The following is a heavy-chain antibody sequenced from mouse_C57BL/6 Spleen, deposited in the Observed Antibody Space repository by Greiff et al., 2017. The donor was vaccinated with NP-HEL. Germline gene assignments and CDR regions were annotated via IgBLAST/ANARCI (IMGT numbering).Heavy chain of an antibody. Sequence: QVQLQQPGAELVMPGASVKLSCKASGYTFTSYWMHWVKQRPGQGLEWIGEIDPSDSYTNYNQKFKGKSTLTVDKSSSTAYMQLSSLTSEDSAVYYCARVPTTVVAPLDVWGTGTTVTVSS. J-gene: IGHJ1*03. CDR3: ARVPTTVVAPLDV. V-gene: IGHV1-69*01. D-gene: IGHD1-1*01. CDR2: IDPSDSYT. CDR1: GYTFTSYW.